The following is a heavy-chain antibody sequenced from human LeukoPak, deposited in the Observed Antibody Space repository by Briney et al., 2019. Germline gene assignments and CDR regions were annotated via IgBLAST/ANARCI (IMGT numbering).Heavy chain of an antibody. J-gene: IGHJ4*02. CDR1: GGSISSSSYY. Sequence: SETLSLTCTVSGGSISSSSYYWGWIRQPPGKGLEWIGSIYYSGSTYYNPSLKSRVTISVDTSKNQFSLKLSSVTAADTAVYYCARDGNEDYYDSSGYLMYYFDYWGQGTLVTVSS. CDR2: IYYSGST. D-gene: IGHD3-22*01. CDR3: ARDGNEDYYDSSGYLMYYFDY. V-gene: IGHV4-39*07.